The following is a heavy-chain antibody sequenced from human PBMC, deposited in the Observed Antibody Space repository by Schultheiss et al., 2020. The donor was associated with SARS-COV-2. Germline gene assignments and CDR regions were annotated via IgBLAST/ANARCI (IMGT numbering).Heavy chain of an antibody. CDR1: GGTFSSYA. CDR3: ARGSQDTVIPDY. V-gene: IGHV1-69*13. Sequence: SVKVSCKASGGTFSSYAISWVRQAPGQGLEWMGGIIPIFGTANYAQKFQGRVTITADESTSTAYMELSSLRSEDTAVYYCARGSQDTVIPDYWGQGTLVTVSS. J-gene: IGHJ4*02. D-gene: IGHD4-17*01. CDR2: IIPIFGTA.